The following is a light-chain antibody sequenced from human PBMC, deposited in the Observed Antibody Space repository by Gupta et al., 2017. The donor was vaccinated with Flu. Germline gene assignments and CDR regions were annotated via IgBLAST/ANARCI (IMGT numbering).Light chain of an antibody. J-gene: IGKJ5*01. CDR2: DAS. CDR3: QQDDNLPLT. Sequence: PTSLSASVGDRVTITCQASQDISNCLNWYQQKPGKAPQLLINDASNLKTGVPARFSGSGSGTDFTFTISSLQPEDIATYYCQQDDNLPLTFGQGTRLEIK. V-gene: IGKV1-33*01. CDR1: QDISNC.